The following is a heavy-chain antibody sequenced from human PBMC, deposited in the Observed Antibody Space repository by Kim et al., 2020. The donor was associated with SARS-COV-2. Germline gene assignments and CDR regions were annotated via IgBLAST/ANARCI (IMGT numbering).Heavy chain of an antibody. CDR1: GGSISSYY. D-gene: IGHD3-9*01. CDR3: ARGDYDILTGYYTRSVLWYFDL. CDR2: IYYSGST. J-gene: IGHJ2*01. Sequence: SETLSLTCTVSGGSISSYYWSWIRQPPGKGLEWIGYIYYSGSTNYNPSLKSRVTISVDTSKNQFSLKLSSVTAADTAVYYCARGDYDILTGYYTRSVLWYFDLWGRGTLVTVSS. V-gene: IGHV4-59*01.